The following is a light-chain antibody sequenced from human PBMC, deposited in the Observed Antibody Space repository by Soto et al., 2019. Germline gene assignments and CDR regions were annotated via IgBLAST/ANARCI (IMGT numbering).Light chain of an antibody. J-gene: IGKJ4*01. CDR3: QEYNNWHPIT. CDR1: QSVPRSY. CDR2: GTS. Sequence: EIVMTQSPATLSLSPGERATLSCRASQSVPRSYLAWYQQKPGQAPRLLIYGTSSRATGIPDRISGSGSGTEFTLTITSLQSEDFAVYYCQEYNNWHPITFGGGTKVDIK. V-gene: IGKV3D-15*01.